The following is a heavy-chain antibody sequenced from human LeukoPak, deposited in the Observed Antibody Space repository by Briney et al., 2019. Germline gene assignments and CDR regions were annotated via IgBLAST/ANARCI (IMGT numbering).Heavy chain of an antibody. CDR3: ARDLMVRGVISI. D-gene: IGHD3-10*01. J-gene: IGHJ4*02. V-gene: IGHV1-69*01. CDR1: GGTFSSYA. Sequence: SVKVSCKASGGTFSSYAISWVRQAPGQGLEWMGGIIPIFGTANYAQKFQGRVTITADEPTSTAYMELSSLRSEDTAVYYCARDLMVRGVISIWGQGTLVTVSS. CDR2: IIPIFGTA.